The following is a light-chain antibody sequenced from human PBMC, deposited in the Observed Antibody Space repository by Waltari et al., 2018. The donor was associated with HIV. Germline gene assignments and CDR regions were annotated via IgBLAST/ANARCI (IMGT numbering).Light chain of an antibody. V-gene: IGLV3-19*01. CDR3: NSRDTTGNHWV. J-gene: IGLJ3*02. Sequence: SSEVTQDPAVSVALGQTVRITCQGDSLRTYYASWYQQKAGQAPIVVIYGKNNRPSGIPDRFSGSSSGDTASLTITGAQAEDEGDYYCNSRDTTGNHWVFGGGTKLTVL. CDR2: GKN. CDR1: SLRTYY.